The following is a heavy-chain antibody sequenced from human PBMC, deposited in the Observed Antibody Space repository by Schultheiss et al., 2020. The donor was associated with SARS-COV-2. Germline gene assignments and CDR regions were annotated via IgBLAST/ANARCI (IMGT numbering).Heavy chain of an antibody. CDR2: ISAYNGNT. CDR1: GYTFTSYG. J-gene: IGHJ6*02. D-gene: IGHD3-10*01. V-gene: IGHV1-18*01. Sequence: ASVKVSCKASGYTFTSYGISWVRQAPGQGLEWMGWISAYNGNTNYAQKLQGRVTMTTDTSTSTAYMELRSLRSDDTVVYYCARVRPWSLLTPIGMDVWGQGTTVTVSS. CDR3: ARVRPWSLLTPIGMDV.